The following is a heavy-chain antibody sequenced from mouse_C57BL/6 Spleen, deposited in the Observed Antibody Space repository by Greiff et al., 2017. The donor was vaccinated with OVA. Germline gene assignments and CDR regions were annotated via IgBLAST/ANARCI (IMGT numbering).Heavy chain of an antibody. CDR2: IHPSDSDT. CDR3: AIENYGSSYVRYFDV. CDR1: GYTFTSYW. Sequence: QVQLQQPGAELVKPGASVKVSCKASGYTFTSYWMHWVKQRPGQGLEWIGRIHPSDSDTNYNQKFKGKATLTVDNSSSTAYMQLSSLTSDDSAVYYCAIENYGSSYVRYFDVWGTGTTVTVSS. D-gene: IGHD1-1*01. J-gene: IGHJ1*03. V-gene: IGHV1-74*01.